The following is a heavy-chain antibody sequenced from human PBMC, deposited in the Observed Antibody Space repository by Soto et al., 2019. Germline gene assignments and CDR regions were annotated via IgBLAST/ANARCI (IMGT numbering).Heavy chain of an antibody. CDR2: IIPMFGTV. Sequence: QVQLVQSGAEVKKPGSSVKVSCKASGGTFSSLGIDWVRQAPGQGLEWMGDIIPMFGTVTYAQKFQGRVTITADESTTTVYMELSSLRSEDTAVDYCAREATAHSSGWHFWGQGTLVTVSS. J-gene: IGHJ4*02. CDR1: GGTFSSLG. V-gene: IGHV1-69*12. D-gene: IGHD6-19*01. CDR3: AREATAHSSGWHF.